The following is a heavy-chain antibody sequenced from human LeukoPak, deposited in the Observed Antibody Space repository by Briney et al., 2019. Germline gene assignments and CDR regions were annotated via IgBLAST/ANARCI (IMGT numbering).Heavy chain of an antibody. Sequence: KPSETLSLTCTVSGGSIINHCWSWIRQPAGKGLEWIGRTYSSGSANYSPSLKSRVSMSIDTSNNHFSLNLTSVTAADTALYFCARDVRYASGWSTPESWGQGTLVTVSS. CDR2: TYSSGSA. J-gene: IGHJ5*02. D-gene: IGHD6-19*01. CDR1: GGSIINHC. CDR3: ARDVRYASGWSTPES. V-gene: IGHV4-4*07.